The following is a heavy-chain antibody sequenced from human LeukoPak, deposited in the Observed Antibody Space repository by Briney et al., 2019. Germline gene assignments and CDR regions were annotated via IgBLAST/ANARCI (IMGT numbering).Heavy chain of an antibody. CDR2: INPNSGGT. D-gene: IGHD2-2*01. CDR1: GYTFAGYY. Sequence: ASVKVSCKASGYTFAGYYMHWVRQAPGQGLEWMGWINPNSGGTNYAQKFQGRVTMTRNTSINTAYMELSRLRSDDTAVYYCARGLRGSPAFDYWGQGTQVTVSS. CDR3: ARGLRGSPAFDY. V-gene: IGHV1-2*02. J-gene: IGHJ4*02.